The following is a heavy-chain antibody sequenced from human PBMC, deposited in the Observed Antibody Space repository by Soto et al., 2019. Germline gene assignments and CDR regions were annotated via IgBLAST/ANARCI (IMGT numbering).Heavy chain of an antibody. CDR2: IYHSGST. D-gene: IGHD3-22*01. CDR3: ARSSDDSSGPGAFDI. Sequence: SETLSLTCAVSGGSISSGGYSWSWIRQPPGKGLEWIGYIYHSGSTYYNPSLKSRVTISVDRSKNQFSLKLSSVTAAGTAVYYCARSSDDSSGPGAFDIWGQGTMVTVSS. V-gene: IGHV4-30-2*01. J-gene: IGHJ3*02. CDR1: GGSISSGGYS.